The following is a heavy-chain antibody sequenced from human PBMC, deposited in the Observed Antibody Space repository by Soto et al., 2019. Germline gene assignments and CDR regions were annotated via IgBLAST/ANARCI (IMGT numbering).Heavy chain of an antibody. CDR3: ARERITIFGVALDY. J-gene: IGHJ4*02. V-gene: IGHV3-48*02. D-gene: IGHD3-3*01. Sequence: EVQLVESGGGLVQPGGSLRLSCAASGFTFSSYSMNWVRQAPGKGLEWASYISSSSSTIYYADSVKGRFTISRDNAKSSLYLQMNSLRDEDTAVYYCARERITIFGVALDYWGQGTLVTVSS. CDR1: GFTFSSYS. CDR2: ISSSSSTI.